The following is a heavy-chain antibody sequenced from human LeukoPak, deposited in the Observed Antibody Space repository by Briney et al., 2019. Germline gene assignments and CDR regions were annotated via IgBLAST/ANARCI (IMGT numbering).Heavy chain of an antibody. Sequence: GGSLRLSCAASGFPLGDYAMDWVRQAPGKGLEWVSLISGDGGRTFYADSVKGRFTISRDNSKNSLYLQMNSLRTEDSALYYCAKDLASLYDAFNVWGQGTMVTVSS. V-gene: IGHV3-43*02. J-gene: IGHJ3*01. CDR3: AKDLASLYDAFNV. CDR2: ISGDGGRT. D-gene: IGHD2/OR15-2a*01. CDR1: GFPLGDYA.